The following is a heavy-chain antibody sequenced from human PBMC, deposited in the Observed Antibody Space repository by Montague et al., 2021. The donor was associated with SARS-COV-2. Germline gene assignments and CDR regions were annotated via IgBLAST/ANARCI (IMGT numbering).Heavy chain of an antibody. CDR1: GGSISSGSYY. D-gene: IGHD2-2*01. V-gene: IGHV4-61*02. CDR2: IYTSGST. CDR3: ARGGWVGTDCSSTSCKPYYYYYGMDV. Sequence: TLSLTCTVSGGSISSGSYYWSWIRQPAGKGLEWIGRIYTSGSTNYNPSLKSRVTISVDTSKNQFSLKLSSVTAADTAVYYCARGGWVGTDCSSTSCKPYYYYYGMDVWGQGTTVTVSS. J-gene: IGHJ6*02.